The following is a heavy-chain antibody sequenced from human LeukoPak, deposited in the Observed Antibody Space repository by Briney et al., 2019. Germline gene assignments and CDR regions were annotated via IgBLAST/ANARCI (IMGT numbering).Heavy chain of an antibody. Sequence: GGSLRLSCAASGFTFRTYAMSWVRQAPGKGLEWVSAVSGSGRSTYYADSVKGRFTISRDTSKNTLYLQMNSLRAEDTAVYYCASGYSSGWYYFDYWGQGTLVTVSS. D-gene: IGHD6-19*01. CDR2: VSGSGRST. V-gene: IGHV3-23*01. CDR1: GFTFRTYA. CDR3: ASGYSSGWYYFDY. J-gene: IGHJ4*02.